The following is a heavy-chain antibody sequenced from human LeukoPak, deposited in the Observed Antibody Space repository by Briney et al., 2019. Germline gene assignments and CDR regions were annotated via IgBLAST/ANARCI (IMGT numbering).Heavy chain of an antibody. V-gene: IGHV4-39*01. CDR2: IYYSGST. Sequence: PSETLSLTCTVSGGSISSSSYYWGWIRQLPGKGLEWIGSIYYSGSTYYNPSLKSRVTISVDTSKNQFSLKLSSVTAADTAVYYCARQLVWDSSGYYALDYWGQGTLVTVSS. CDR3: ARQLVWDSSGYYALDY. J-gene: IGHJ4*02. CDR1: GGSISSSSYY. D-gene: IGHD3-22*01.